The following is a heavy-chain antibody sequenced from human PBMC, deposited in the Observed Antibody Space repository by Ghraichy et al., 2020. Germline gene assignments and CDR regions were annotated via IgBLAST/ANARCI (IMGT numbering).Heavy chain of an antibody. CDR1: GGFINNYY. D-gene: IGHD5-18*01. J-gene: IGHJ2*01. V-gene: IGHV4-59*01. Sequence: SETLSLTCTVSGGFINNYYWSWIRQPPGQGLEWIGFIHYSGTTQYNPSLKSRVNFSVDTSKNHFSLKLTSVTAADTAVYYCARDTEEKVTPYWYFDLWGRGTLVTV. CDR3: ARDTEEKVTPYWYFDL. CDR2: IHYSGTT.